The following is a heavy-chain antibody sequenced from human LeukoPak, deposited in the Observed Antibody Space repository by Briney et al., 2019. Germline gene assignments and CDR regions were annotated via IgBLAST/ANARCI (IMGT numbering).Heavy chain of an antibody. V-gene: IGHV4-30-4*01. CDR2: SYYSGNT. D-gene: IGHD3-16*02. Sequence: TSQTLSLTCTVSGGAISSGDYYWSWIRQPPGKGLEWIGYSYYSGNTYYNPSLKRRVTISMDTSKNQFSLKLNSMTAADTAVYYCATAPYEYIWGTYRTNWFDPWGQGTLVTVSS. CDR1: GGAISSGDYY. CDR3: ATAPYEYIWGTYRTNWFDP. J-gene: IGHJ5*02.